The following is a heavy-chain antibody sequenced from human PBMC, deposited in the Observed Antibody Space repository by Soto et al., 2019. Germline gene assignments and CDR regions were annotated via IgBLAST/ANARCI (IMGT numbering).Heavy chain of an antibody. D-gene: IGHD3-16*01. CDR1: GFTFSTYG. J-gene: IGHJ3*01. Sequence: QVQLVESGGGVVQPGGCLRLSCAASGFTFSTYGMHWARQAPGKGLVWVTVIWSNGINQYYADSVKGRFTGSRDNSNNTLYLQMNSLRVEDTAVYYCVKERGPFDAFDVWGQGSMVTVSS. CDR3: VKERGPFDAFDV. V-gene: IGHV3-33*06. CDR2: IWSNGINQ.